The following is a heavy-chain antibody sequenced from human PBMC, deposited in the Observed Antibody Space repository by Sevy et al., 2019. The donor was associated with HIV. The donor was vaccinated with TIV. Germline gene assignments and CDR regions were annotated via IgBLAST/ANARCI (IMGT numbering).Heavy chain of an antibody. V-gene: IGHV3-21*01. CDR1: EFTFSSYS. CDR2: ISSSSSYI. D-gene: IGHD3-10*01. Sequence: GGSLRLSCVGSEFTFSSYSMNCVRQAPGKGLEWVSSISSSSSYIYYADSVKGRFTISRDNTKKSLSLQMNSLRAEDTAVYYCARDRDGSGSSGGYGMDVWGQGTTVTVSS. J-gene: IGHJ6*02. CDR3: ARDRDGSGSSGGYGMDV.